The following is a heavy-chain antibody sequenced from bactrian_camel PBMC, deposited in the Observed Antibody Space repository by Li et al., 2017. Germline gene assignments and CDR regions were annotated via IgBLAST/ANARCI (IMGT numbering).Heavy chain of an antibody. V-gene: IGHV3S53*01. Sequence: HVQLVESGGGSVPAGGSLTLSCTASAVILNISCMGWFRQSPGKSREPIAAIYLGNNNAAVADSVKGRFTISQDRAKKSVYLQMNNLKPEDTAMYYCAADLLCGGKEVEGWAVGRFGTWGQGTQVTVS. CDR1: AVILNISC. CDR2: IYLGNNNA. J-gene: IGHJ4*01. CDR3: AADLLCGGKEVEGWAVGRFGT. D-gene: IGHD5*01.